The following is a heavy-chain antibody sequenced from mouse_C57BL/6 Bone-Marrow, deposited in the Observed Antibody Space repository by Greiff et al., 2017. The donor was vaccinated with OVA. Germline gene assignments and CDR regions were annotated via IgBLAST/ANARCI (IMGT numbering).Heavy chain of an antibody. Sequence: QVQLQQSDAELVKPGASVKISCKVSGYTFTDHTIHWMKQRPEQGLEWIGYIYPRDGSTKYNEKFKGKATLTADKSSSTAYMQLNSLTSEDSAVYFCARRGFITTVVVGDYFDYWGQGTTRTVSS. D-gene: IGHD1-1*01. CDR2: IYPRDGST. CDR1: GYTFTDHT. J-gene: IGHJ2*01. CDR3: ARRGFITTVVVGDYFDY. V-gene: IGHV1-78*01.